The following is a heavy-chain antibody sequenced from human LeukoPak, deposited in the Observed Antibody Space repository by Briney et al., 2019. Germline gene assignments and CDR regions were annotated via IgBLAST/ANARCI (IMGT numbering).Heavy chain of an antibody. J-gene: IGHJ3*02. V-gene: IGHV1-46*01. CDR3: ARVRGTITIFGVVTHGRNDAFDI. D-gene: IGHD3-3*01. CDR2: INPSGGST. CDR1: GYTFSSYA. Sequence: ASVKVSCKASGYTFSSYAMNWVRQAPGQGLEWMGIINPSGGSTSYAQKFQGRVTMTRDPSTRTVYMELSSLRSEDTAVYYCARVRGTITIFGVVTHGRNDAFDIWGQGTMVTVSS.